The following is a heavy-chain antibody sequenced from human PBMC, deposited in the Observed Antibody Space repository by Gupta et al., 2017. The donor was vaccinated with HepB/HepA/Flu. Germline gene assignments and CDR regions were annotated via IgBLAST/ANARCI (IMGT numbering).Heavy chain of an antibody. V-gene: IGHV4-39*01. CDR3: ATPLYFYWYMDV. CDR2: IFYTGST. Sequence: QVQLQESVPGLVKSSETLSLTCTVSGVSIISSNYYWGWIRQLPGKGLEYIGSIFYTGSTYYNPSLKSRVTISIDMSKNQFSLKLSSVTAADTAVYFCATPLYFYWYMDVWGKGTTVTVSS. CDR1: GVSIISSNYY. J-gene: IGHJ6*03.